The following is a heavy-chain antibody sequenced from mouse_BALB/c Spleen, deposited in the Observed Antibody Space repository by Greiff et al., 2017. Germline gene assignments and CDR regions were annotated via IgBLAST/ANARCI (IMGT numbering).Heavy chain of an antibody. CDR1: GFTFSSYA. CDR3: ARGQDGYYADAMDY. Sequence: EVKVVESGGGLVKPGGSLKLSCAASGFTFSSYAMSWVRQTPEKRLEWVASISSGGSTYYPDSVKGRFTISRDNARNILYLQMSSLRSEDTAMYYCARGQDGYYADAMDYWGQGTSVTVSS. CDR2: ISSGGST. J-gene: IGHJ4*01. V-gene: IGHV5-6-5*01. D-gene: IGHD2-3*01.